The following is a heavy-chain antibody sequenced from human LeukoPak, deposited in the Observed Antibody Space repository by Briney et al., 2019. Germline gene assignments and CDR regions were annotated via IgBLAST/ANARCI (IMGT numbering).Heavy chain of an antibody. CDR3: ARGTGGARDYYDSSAISSGRETSFDY. CDR2: IYYSGST. CDR1: GGSISSGGYY. Sequence: SQTLSLTCTVSGGSISSGGYYWSWIRQHPGRGLEWIGYIYYSGSTYYNPSLKSRVTISVDTSKNQFSLKLSSVTAADTAVYYCARGTGGARDYYDSSAISSGRETSFDYWGQGTLVTVSS. J-gene: IGHJ4*02. V-gene: IGHV4-31*03. D-gene: IGHD3-22*01.